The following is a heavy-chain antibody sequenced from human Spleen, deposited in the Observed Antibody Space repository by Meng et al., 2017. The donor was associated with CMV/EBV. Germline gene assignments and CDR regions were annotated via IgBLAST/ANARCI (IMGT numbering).Heavy chain of an antibody. Sequence: SETLSLTCTVSGGSISSYYWSWIRQPPGKGLEWIGYIYYSGSTNYNPSLKSRVTISVDTSKNQFSLKLSSVTAADTAVYYCARADPILAAAGIWGQGTLVTVSS. V-gene: IGHV4-59*01. CDR2: IYYSGST. CDR3: ARADPILAAAGI. CDR1: GGSISSYY. J-gene: IGHJ4*02. D-gene: IGHD6-13*01.